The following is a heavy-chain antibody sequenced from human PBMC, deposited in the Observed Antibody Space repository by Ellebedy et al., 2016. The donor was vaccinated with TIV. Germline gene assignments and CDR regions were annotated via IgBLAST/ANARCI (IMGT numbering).Heavy chain of an antibody. D-gene: IGHD1-26*01. J-gene: IGHJ3*02. CDR2: IYQSLST. CDR1: GYSISSGYY. Sequence: MPSETLSLTCTVSGYSISSGYYWGWIRQPPGKGLEWIGSIYQSLSTYYNPSLKSRVPISMDTAKNQFSLKWSSVTAADTAVYYCATYRVGPMIDAFDIWGQGTMVTVSS. CDR3: ATYRVGPMIDAFDI. V-gene: IGHV4-38-2*02.